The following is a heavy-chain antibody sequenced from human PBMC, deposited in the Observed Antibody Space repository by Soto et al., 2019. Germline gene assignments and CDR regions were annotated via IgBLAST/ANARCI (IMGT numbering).Heavy chain of an antibody. CDR3: ATRTPDRGSSSWYGFVPYYGMDV. V-gene: IGHV1-2*02. CDR2: INPNSGGT. CDR1: GYTFTGYY. D-gene: IGHD6-13*01. J-gene: IGHJ6*02. Sequence: ASVKVSCKASGYTFTGYYMHWVRQAPGQGLEWMGWINPNSGGTNYAQKFQGRVTMTRDTSISTAYMELSRLRSDDTAVYYCATRTPDRGSSSWYGFVPYYGMDVWGQGTTVTVSS.